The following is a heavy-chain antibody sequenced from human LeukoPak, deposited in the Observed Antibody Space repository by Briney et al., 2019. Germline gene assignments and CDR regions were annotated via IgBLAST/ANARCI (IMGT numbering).Heavy chain of an antibody. CDR2: INPSGGST. CDR3: ARDLKLSRYYDSSGYSHDAFDI. CDR1: GYTFTSYY. J-gene: IGHJ3*02. V-gene: IGHV1-46*01. Sequence: ASVKVSCKAYGYTFTSYYMHWVRQAPGQGLEWMGIINPSGGSTSYAQKFQGRVTMTRDTSTSTVYMELSSLRSEDTAVYYCARDLKLSRYYDSSGYSHDAFDIWGQGTMVTVSS. D-gene: IGHD3-22*01.